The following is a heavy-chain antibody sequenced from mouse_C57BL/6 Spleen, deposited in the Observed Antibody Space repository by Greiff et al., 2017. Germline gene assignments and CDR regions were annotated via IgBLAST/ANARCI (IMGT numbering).Heavy chain of an antibody. Sequence: EVKLMESGAELVKPGASVKLSCTASGFNIKDYYMHWVKQRTEQGLEWIGRIDPEDGETKYAPKFQGKATITADTSSNTAYLPLSSLTSEDTAVYYCARRQFAYWGQGTLVTVSA. CDR2: IDPEDGET. CDR1: GFNIKDYY. J-gene: IGHJ3*01. V-gene: IGHV14-2*01. CDR3: ARRQFAY.